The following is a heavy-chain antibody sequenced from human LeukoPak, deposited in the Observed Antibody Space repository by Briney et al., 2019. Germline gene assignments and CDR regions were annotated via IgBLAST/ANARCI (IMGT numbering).Heavy chain of an antibody. Sequence: ASVKVSCTASGYTFSDYYIHWLRQAPGHGLEWMGWINPKSGVTNFAQYFQGRVTMTRDTSSTTVYMELTRLRSDDTAVYYCARPLGSLKEYWWFDPWGQGTLVTVSS. J-gene: IGHJ5*02. CDR2: INPKSGVT. CDR1: GYTFSDYY. CDR3: ARPLGSLKEYWWFDP. D-gene: IGHD2/OR15-2a*01. V-gene: IGHV1-2*02.